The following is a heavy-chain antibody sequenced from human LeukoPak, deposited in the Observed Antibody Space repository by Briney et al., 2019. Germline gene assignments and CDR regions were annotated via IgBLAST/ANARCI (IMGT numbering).Heavy chain of an antibody. V-gene: IGHV3-23*01. J-gene: IGHJ4*02. CDR2: ISVSGGST. CDR3: AKDQTYYYDSSGYYYSSLHYYFDY. CDR1: GFTFSNYA. D-gene: IGHD3-22*01. Sequence: GGSLRLSCAASGFTFSNYAVSWVRQSPGKGLEWVSTISVSGGSTYYADSVKGRFTISRDSSNNTLYLQMNSLRAEDTAVYYCAKDQTYYYDSSGYYYSSLHYYFDYWGQGTLVTVSS.